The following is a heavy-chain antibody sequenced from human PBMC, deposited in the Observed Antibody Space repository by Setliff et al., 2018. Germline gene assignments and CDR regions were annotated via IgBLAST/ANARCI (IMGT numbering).Heavy chain of an antibody. J-gene: IGHJ5*02. V-gene: IGHV4-34*01. Sequence: SETLSLTCAVYGGSFSGYYWSWIRQPPGKGLEWIGEINHSGSTNYNPSLKSRVTISVDTSKNQFSLKLSSVTAADTAVYYCARGVVRGVALGWFDPWGQGTLVTVSS. CDR1: GGSFSGYY. CDR3: ARGVVRGVALGWFDP. CDR2: INHSGST. D-gene: IGHD3-10*01.